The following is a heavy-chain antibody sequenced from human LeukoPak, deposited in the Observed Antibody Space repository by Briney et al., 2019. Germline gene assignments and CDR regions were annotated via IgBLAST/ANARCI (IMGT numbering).Heavy chain of an antibody. CDR2: ISSSSSYI. J-gene: IGHJ5*02. CDR3: ARDRYYYGARGWFDP. Sequence: GGSLRLSCAASGFTFSSYSMNWVRQAPGKGLEWVSSISSSSSYIYYADSVKGRFTISRDNAKNSLYLQMNSLRAEDTAVYYCARDRYYYGARGWFDPWGQGTLVTVSS. CDR1: GFTFSSYS. V-gene: IGHV3-21*01. D-gene: IGHD3-10*01.